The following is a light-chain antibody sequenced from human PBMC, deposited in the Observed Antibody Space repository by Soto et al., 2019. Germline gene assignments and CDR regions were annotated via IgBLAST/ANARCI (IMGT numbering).Light chain of an antibody. Sequence: DIQMTQSPSSLSASVGDRVTITCRASQTISIFLNWYQQKPGKAPDLLIYAASTLQTGVPSRFSGNGSGTDFALTISSLRPEDFATYYCQQTYRLGVFSFGP. CDR3: QQTYRLGVFS. J-gene: IGKJ3*01. V-gene: IGKV1-39*01. CDR2: AAS. CDR1: QTISIF.